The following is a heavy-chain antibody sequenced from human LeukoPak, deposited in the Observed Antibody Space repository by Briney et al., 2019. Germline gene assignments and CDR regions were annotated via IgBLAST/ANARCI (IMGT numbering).Heavy chain of an antibody. CDR3: ARIYDTDHYYYGMDV. D-gene: IGHD3-9*01. CDR1: RFPLGVYV. V-gene: IGHV3-49*04. J-gene: IGHJ6*02. CDR2: FRSNQYGGAA. Sequence: GGSLRLPCTVSRFPLGVYVMGWVRQAPGKGLGGEGSFRSNQYGGAAEYAASVKGRFSISRDDSKSIAYLQMDSLKSEDTAIYYCARIYDTDHYYYGMDVWGQGTTVTVSS.